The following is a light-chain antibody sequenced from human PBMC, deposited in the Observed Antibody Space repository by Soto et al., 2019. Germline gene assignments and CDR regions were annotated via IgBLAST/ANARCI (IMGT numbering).Light chain of an antibody. CDR2: DVN. J-gene: IGLJ3*02. V-gene: IGLV2-14*03. CDR3: SAYSTGSTPVL. CDR1: SSEVGSTFNY. Sequence: QSVLTQPASVSGSPGQSITISCTGTSSEVGSTFNYVSWYQHHPGKAPRLIMSDVNHRPSGVSDRFSGSKSGNTASLTISGLQAEDEADYFCSAYSTGSTPVLFGGGTKLTVL.